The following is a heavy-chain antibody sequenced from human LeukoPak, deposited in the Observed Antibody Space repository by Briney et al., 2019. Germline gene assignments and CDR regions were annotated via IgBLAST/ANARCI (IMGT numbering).Heavy chain of an antibody. V-gene: IGHV4-31*03. J-gene: IGHJ5*02. CDR3: ATDHLAVAGYNWFDP. CDR2: ISYSGSP. D-gene: IGHD6-13*01. Sequence: PSQTLSLTCTISGGSITSGDSFWTWIRHHPEKGLEWIGYISYSGSPYYNPSLQTRVTISSDMSKNQFSLNLASVTAADTAVYYCATDHLAVAGYNWFDPWGQGILVTVSS. CDR1: GGSITSGDSF.